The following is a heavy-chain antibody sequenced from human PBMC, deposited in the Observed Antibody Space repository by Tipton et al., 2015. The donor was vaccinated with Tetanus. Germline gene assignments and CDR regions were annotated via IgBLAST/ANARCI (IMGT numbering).Heavy chain of an antibody. Sequence: SLRLSCAASGFTFSDYYMTWIRQAPGKGLEWVSYISRSSSTIYYADSVKGRFTISRDNAKNSLYLQINSLRAEDTAVYYCASLIVGVNNLPDAVDIWGQGTMVTVSS. CDR3: ASLIVGVNNLPDAVDI. CDR2: ISRSSSTI. CDR1: GFTFSDYY. J-gene: IGHJ3*02. V-gene: IGHV3-11*04. D-gene: IGHD1-26*01.